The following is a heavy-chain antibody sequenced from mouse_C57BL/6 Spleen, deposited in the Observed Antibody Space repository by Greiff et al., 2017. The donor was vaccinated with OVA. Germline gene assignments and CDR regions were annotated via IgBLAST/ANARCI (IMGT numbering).Heavy chain of an antibody. D-gene: IGHD5-5*01. CDR3: TRDYLRSWYFDV. V-gene: IGHV6-3*01. CDR2: IRLKSDNYAT. J-gene: IGHJ1*03. Sequence: EVNLVESGGGLVQPGGSMKLSCVASGFTFSNYWMNWVRQSPETGLEWVAQIRLKSDNYATHYAESVKGRFTISRDDSKSSVYLQMNNLRAEDTGIYYCTRDYLRSWYFDVWGTGTTVTVSS. CDR1: GFTFSNYW.